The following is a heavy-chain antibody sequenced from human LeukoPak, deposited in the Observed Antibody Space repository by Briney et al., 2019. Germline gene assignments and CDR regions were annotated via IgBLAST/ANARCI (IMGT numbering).Heavy chain of an antibody. D-gene: IGHD5-18*01. CDR2: INTNTGNP. J-gene: IGHJ4*02. CDR1: GYTFSSYT. Sequence: ASVKVSCKTSGYTFSSYTITWVRQAPGQRLEWMGWINTNTGNPTYAQGFTGRYVFSLDTPVSTAYLQISGLTADDTAVYFCGKDPRLGIRGYTYGYIDYWGQGTLVTVSS. CDR3: GKDPRLGIRGYTYGYIDY. V-gene: IGHV7-4-1*02.